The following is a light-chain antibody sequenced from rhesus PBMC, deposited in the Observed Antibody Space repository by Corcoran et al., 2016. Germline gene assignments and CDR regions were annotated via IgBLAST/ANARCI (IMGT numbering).Light chain of an antibody. CDR3: QQSSNLST. J-gene: IGKJ4*01. CDR2: GAS. Sequence: ETVVTQSPATLSLSPGERATLSCRASQRVGSYLAWYQQQPGQAPRLPINGASRRATGIPDRFSGSGAGTDFTLTISSLEPEDVGVYYCQQSSNLSTFGGGTKVEIK. V-gene: IGKV3-24*04. CDR1: QRVGSY.